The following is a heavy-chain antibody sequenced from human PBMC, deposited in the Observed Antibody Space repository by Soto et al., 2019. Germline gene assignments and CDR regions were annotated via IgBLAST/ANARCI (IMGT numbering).Heavy chain of an antibody. V-gene: IGHV4-34*01. CDR2: INHSGST. CDR3: ARGRTWYQHTIDY. CDR1: GGSFSGYY. D-gene: IGHD2-2*01. J-gene: IGHJ4*02. Sequence: SETLSLTCAVYGGSFSGYYWSWIRQPPGKGLEWIGEINHSGSTNYNPSLKSRVTISVDTSKNQFSLKLSSVTAADTAVYYCARGRTWYQHTIDYWGQGTLVTVSS.